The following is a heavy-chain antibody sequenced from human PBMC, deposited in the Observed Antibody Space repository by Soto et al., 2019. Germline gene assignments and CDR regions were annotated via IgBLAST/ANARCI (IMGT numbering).Heavy chain of an antibody. CDR3: ARLRGRDGYKYYFDY. J-gene: IGHJ4*02. CDR2: IYPGDSDT. D-gene: IGHD5-12*01. CDR1: GYSFTSYW. Sequence: GESLKISCKGSGYSFTSYWIGWVRQMPRKGLEWMGIIYPGDSDTRYSPSFQGQVTISADKSISTAYLQWSSLKASDTAMYYCARLRGRDGYKYYFDYWGQGTLVTVSS. V-gene: IGHV5-51*01.